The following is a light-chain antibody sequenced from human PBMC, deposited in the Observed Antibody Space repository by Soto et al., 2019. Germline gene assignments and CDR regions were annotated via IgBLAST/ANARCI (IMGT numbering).Light chain of an antibody. Sequence: QSALTQPASVSGSPEQSITISCTGTSSDVGSYNLVSWYQQHLGKAPKVMIYEATKRPSGVSNRFSGSKSGNTASLTISGLQAEDEAYYYCCAYAGSGTVVFGGGTKLTVL. CDR2: EAT. V-gene: IGLV2-23*01. CDR1: SSDVGSYNL. J-gene: IGLJ3*02. CDR3: CAYAGSGTVV.